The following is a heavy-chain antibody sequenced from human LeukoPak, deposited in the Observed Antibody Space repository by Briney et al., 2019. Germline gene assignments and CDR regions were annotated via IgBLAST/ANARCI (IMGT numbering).Heavy chain of an antibody. CDR1: GYTFTDCY. V-gene: IGHV1-2*02. CDR2: INPNSGGT. CDR3: AGLPRYSWNGPLDY. J-gene: IGHJ4*02. Sequence: TSVKVSCKTAGYTFTDCYMHWVRQAPGQGLEWMGWINPNSGGTKYAQKFQGRVTMTRDTSINTAYMELSRLTYDDTAVYYCAGLPRYSWNGPLDYWGQGTLVTVSS. D-gene: IGHD1-20*01.